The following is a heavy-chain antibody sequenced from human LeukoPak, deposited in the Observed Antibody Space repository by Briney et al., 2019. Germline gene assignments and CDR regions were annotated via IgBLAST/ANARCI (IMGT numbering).Heavy chain of an antibody. CDR1: GFTFSSYS. Sequence: PGGSLRLSCAASGFTFSSYSMNWVRQAPGKGLAWVSYITSSSTNIYYADSVKGRFTISRDNAKNSLYLQMNSLRAEDTAVYYCAYSYGPYYYDYWGQGTLVTVSS. CDR3: AYSYGPYYYDY. CDR2: ITSSSTNI. J-gene: IGHJ4*02. V-gene: IGHV3-48*01. D-gene: IGHD5-18*01.